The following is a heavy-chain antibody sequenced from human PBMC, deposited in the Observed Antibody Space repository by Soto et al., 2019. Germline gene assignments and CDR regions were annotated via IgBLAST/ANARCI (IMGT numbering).Heavy chain of an antibody. D-gene: IGHD5-12*01. CDR2: IWSDGSYK. V-gene: IGHV3-33*01. CDR1: DFTFSSFG. CDR3: ARASNRYYGYDTDVGMDV. Sequence: QVRLVESGGGVVQPGRSLRLSCVASDFTFSSFGMHWVRQGPGKGLEWVAVIWSDGSYKYYADSVKGRFTISRDNSKNTLYLQMNSLRADDTAVYFCARASNRYYGYDTDVGMDVWGQGTTVTVSS. J-gene: IGHJ6*02.